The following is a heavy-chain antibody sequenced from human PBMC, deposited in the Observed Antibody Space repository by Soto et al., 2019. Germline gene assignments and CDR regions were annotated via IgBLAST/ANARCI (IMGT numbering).Heavy chain of an antibody. J-gene: IGHJ6*01. V-gene: IGHV2-5*02. CDR1: GFSLNTNGMG. D-gene: IGHD1-7*01. CDR2: LYWDEDK. Sequence: QLTLKESGPTLVRPTQPLTLTCSFSGFSLNTNGMGVGRIRQPPGKALEWLAFLYWDEDKRYSPSLKTRLTVTTATTTNEVVFTLTNLEPLNTGTYFCRGWNYDCGFDVRGQGTTVT. CDR3: RGWNYDCGFDV.